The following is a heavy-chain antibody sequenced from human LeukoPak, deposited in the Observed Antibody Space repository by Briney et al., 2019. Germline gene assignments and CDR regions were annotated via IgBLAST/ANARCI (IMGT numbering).Heavy chain of an antibody. V-gene: IGHV1-18*01. J-gene: IGHJ5*02. Sequence: ASVTVSFKASGYTFTAYGVTWVRQAPGQGFEWMGWMKTYNGHTDYAPKLQGRVTMTTDTSTNTAYMDLRSLRFDDTAVYYCARVFRGSTSCYNSFDPWGQGTQVTVSS. CDR3: ARVFRGSTSCYNSFDP. CDR1: GYTFTAYG. CDR2: MKTYNGHT. D-gene: IGHD2-2*01.